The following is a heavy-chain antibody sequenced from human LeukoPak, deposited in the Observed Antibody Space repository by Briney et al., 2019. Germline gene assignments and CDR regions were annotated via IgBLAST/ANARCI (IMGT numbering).Heavy chain of an antibody. V-gene: IGHV3-30*18. CDR3: AKDARSSSWCYYFDY. Sequence: GGSLRPSCAASGFTFSSYGMHWVRQAPGKGLEWVAVISYDGSNKYYADSVKGRFTISRDNSKNTLYLQMNSLRAEDTAVYYCAKDARSSSWCYYFDYWGQGTLVTVSS. CDR1: GFTFSSYG. J-gene: IGHJ4*02. D-gene: IGHD6-13*01. CDR2: ISYDGSNK.